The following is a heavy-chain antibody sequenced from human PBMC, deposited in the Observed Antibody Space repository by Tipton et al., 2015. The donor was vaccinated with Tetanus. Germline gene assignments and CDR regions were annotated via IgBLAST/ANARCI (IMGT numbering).Heavy chain of an antibody. CDR3: AKAPNRICRAFDS. Sequence: QSGPEVKKPGASVKVSCKASGYTFTSFGINWVRQAPGQGLEWMGWINTDKGSTNYAQNLQGRVIMTADTSTLTAYMELSGLRSDDTAIYFCAKAPNRICRAFDSWGQGTLVTVSS. CDR1: GYTFTSFG. V-gene: IGHV1-18*01. J-gene: IGHJ4*02. CDR2: INTDKGST. D-gene: IGHD1-14*01.